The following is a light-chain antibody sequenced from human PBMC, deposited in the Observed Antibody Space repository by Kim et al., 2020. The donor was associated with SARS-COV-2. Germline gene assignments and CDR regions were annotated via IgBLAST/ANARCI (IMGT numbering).Light chain of an antibody. CDR1: TCISSW. V-gene: IGKV1D-12*01. Sequence: ASVRARVTFACRASTCISSWLAWYQPKPGKAPKLLIYAASSLQSGVPSRFSGSGSGTDFTLTISSLQPEDFATYYCQQANSFPLTFGGGTKVDIK. J-gene: IGKJ4*01. CDR3: QQANSFPLT. CDR2: AAS.